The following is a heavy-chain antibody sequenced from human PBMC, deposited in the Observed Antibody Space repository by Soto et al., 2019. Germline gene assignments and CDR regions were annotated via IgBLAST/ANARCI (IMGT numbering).Heavy chain of an antibody. J-gene: IGHJ5*02. Sequence: QVQLVQSGAEVKKPGASVKVSCKASGYTFINYDINWVRQATGHGLEWVGWMNPDSGNTGYAQNFQGRVTMTGNTSISSVYMELSSLTSEDTAVYYCARRRGSNGWFDLWGQGTLVTVSS. CDR3: ARRRGSNGWFDL. D-gene: IGHD2-8*01. CDR2: MNPDSGNT. CDR1: GYTFINYD. V-gene: IGHV1-8*01.